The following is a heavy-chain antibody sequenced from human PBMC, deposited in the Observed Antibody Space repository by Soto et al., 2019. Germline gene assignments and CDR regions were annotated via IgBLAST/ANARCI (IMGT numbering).Heavy chain of an antibody. D-gene: IGHD3-22*01. J-gene: IGHJ4*02. CDR2: INQHGTEK. V-gene: IGHV3-7*04. CDR3: VGVHPMTC. Sequence: EVQLVESGGASVQPGGSLRLSCVGSGFTFSEPWMNWVRQAPGKGLEWVANINQHGTEKFYGDSVRGRFTISRDNTQNSVFLQLNNLRVDDSALYYCVGVHPMTCWGQGTLVTVSS. CDR1: GFTFSEPW.